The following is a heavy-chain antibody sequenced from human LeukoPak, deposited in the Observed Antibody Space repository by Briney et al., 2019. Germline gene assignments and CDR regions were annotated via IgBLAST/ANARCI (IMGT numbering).Heavy chain of an antibody. V-gene: IGHV3-23*01. J-gene: IGHJ3*02. CDR2: ISGSGGST. CDR3: AKDSLGYSSGFDAFDI. Sequence: PGGSLRLSCAASGFTFSSYAMSWVRQAPGKGLEWVSAISGSGGSTYYADSVKGRFTISRDNSKNTLYLQMNSLRAEDTAVYYCAKDSLGYSSGFDAFDIWGQGTTVTVSS. D-gene: IGHD6-19*01. CDR1: GFTFSSYA.